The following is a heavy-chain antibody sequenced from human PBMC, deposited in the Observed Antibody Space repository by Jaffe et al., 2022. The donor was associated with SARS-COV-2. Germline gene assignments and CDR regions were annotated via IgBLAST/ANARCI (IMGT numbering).Heavy chain of an antibody. CDR2: TYFRSTWYF. Sequence: QVQLQQSGPGLVKPSQTVSLTCAISGDSVSSNTATWNWIRQSPSRGLEWLGRTYFRSTWYFDYAESLRGRITINPDTSRNQVSLHLNSVTPEDTAIFYCVKQSFGDIAYAGFASWGHGTLVTVSS. CDR3: VKQSFGDIAYAGFAS. J-gene: IGHJ5*01. V-gene: IGHV6-1*01. D-gene: IGHD2-15*01. CDR1: GDSVSSNTAT.